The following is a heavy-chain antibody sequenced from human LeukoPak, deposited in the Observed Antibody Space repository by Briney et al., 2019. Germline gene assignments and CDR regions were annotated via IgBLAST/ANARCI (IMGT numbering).Heavy chain of an antibody. J-gene: IGHJ4*02. Sequence: GGSLRLSWAASGFTFSSYAMHWVRQDPGKGLEWVAVISYDGSNKYYADSVKGRFTISRDNSKNTLYLEVISLTAEDTAAYYCAKDDAWLRFGEWSQGTLVTVSS. V-gene: IGHV3-30*04. CDR3: AKDDAWLRFGE. CDR1: GFTFSSYA. CDR2: ISYDGSNK. D-gene: IGHD3-10*01.